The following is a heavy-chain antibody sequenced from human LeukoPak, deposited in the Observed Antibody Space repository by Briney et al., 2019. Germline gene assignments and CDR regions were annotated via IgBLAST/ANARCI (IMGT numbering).Heavy chain of an antibody. CDR1: GFTFSSYG. CDR3: AKDEEKLQLWLRSNYYYYGMDV. V-gene: IGHV3-30*18. CDR2: ISYDGSNK. Sequence: PGRSLRLSCAASGFTFSSYGMHWVRQAPGKGLEWVAVISYDGSNKYYADSVKGRFTISRDNSKNTLYLQMNSLRAEDTAVYHCAKDEEKLQLWLRSNYYYYGMDVWGQGTTVTVSS. J-gene: IGHJ6*02. D-gene: IGHD5-18*01.